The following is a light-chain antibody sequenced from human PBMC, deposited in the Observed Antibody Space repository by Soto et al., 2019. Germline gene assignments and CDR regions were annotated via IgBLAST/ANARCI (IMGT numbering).Light chain of an antibody. J-gene: IGLJ1*01. CDR3: SSYTSFSTYV. CDR2: EVS. Sequence: QSVLTQPASVSGSPGQSITISCTGTSSDVGGYNYVSWYQQHPGKAPKLMIYEVSNRPSGVSNRLSGSKSDNTASLTISGLQAEDEADYYCSSYTSFSTYVFGTGTKVTVL. CDR1: SSDVGGYNY. V-gene: IGLV2-14*01.